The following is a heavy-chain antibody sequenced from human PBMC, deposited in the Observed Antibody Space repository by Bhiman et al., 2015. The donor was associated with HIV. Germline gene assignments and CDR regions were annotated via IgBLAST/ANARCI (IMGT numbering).Heavy chain of an antibody. D-gene: IGHD3-3*01. CDR2: IKSKTDGGTT. V-gene: IGHV3-15*01. CDR3: TTDKLLLQFSDY. CDR1: GFTFSNAW. Sequence: EVQLVESGGGVVRPGGSLRLSCAASGFTFSNAWMSWVRQAPGKGLEWVGRIKSKTDGGTTDYAAPVKGRFSLSRDDSKNTLYLQMNSLKTEDTAVYYCTTDKLLLQFSDYWGQGTLVTVSS. J-gene: IGHJ4*02.